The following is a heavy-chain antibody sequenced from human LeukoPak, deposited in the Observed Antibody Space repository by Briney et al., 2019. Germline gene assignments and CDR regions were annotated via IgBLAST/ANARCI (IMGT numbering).Heavy chain of an antibody. D-gene: IGHD3-22*01. CDR3: AREYYDSSGSKHGFDT. Sequence: ASVKVSCKASGYTFIDYYIHWVRQAPGQGLEWMGWIDPHSGGTKYAQKLQGRVTMTRDTSISTAYMELSRLRSDDTAIYYCAREYYDSSGSKHGFDTWGQGTKVTVSS. CDR2: IDPHSGGT. CDR1: GYTFIDYY. V-gene: IGHV1-2*02. J-gene: IGHJ3*02.